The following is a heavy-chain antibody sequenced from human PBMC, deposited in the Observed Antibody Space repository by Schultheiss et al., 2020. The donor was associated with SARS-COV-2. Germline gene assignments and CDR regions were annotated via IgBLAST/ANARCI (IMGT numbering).Heavy chain of an antibody. D-gene: IGHD6-19*01. CDR1: GFSLSTSGVG. Sequence: SGPTLVKPTQTLTLTCTFSGFSLSTSGVGVGWIRQPPGKALEWLALIYWDDDTYYSTSLQTRLTISKGTSKNQVVLTMTNMHPVDTATYYCARPNSCGSGWYFFDYWGQGTLVTVSS. V-gene: IGHV2-70*01. CDR3: ARPNSCGSGWYFFDY. J-gene: IGHJ4*02. CDR2: IYWDDDT.